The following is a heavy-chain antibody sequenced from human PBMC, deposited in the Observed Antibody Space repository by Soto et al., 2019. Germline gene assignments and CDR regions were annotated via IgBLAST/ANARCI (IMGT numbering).Heavy chain of an antibody. D-gene: IGHD2-21*02. Sequence: ASVKVSCKASGYSFTAYYIHWVRHAPGQGLEWMGIINPSVGNTRYTQNFQSRVTMTRDTSTNSEYLELSSLRTDATAVDYCAKSIVTGHEYYYGMDVWGQGTTVTVSS. J-gene: IGHJ6*02. CDR3: AKSIVTGHEYYYGMDV. CDR1: GYSFTAYY. CDR2: INPSVGNT. V-gene: IGHV1-46*01.